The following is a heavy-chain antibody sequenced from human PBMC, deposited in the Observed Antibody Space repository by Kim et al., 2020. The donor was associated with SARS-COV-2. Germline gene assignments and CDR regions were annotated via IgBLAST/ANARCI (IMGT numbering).Heavy chain of an antibody. CDR3: ARPYDYGDSNPDF. J-gene: IGHJ4*02. Sequence: GGSLRLSCETSGFTFSRYSLNWVRQAPGKGLEWVSSISSSSRIIFFADSVRGRFNISRDNAKNAVYLEMSSLRAEDTAVYYCARPYDYGDSNPDFWGQGTLVTVSS. D-gene: IGHD4-17*01. CDR1: GFTFSRYS. CDR2: ISSSSRII. V-gene: IGHV3-21*01.